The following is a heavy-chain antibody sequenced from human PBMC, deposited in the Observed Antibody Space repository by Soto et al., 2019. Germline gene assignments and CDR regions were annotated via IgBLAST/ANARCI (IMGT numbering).Heavy chain of an antibody. J-gene: IGHJ4*02. CDR2: INAGNGNT. CDR1: GYTFTSYA. Sequence: ASVKVSCKASGYTFTSYAMHWVRQAPGQRLEWMGWINAGNGNTKYSQKFQGRVTITRDTSASTAYMELSSLRSEDTAVYYCARERGTTILAVAGLPTPLDYWGQGTLVTVSS. D-gene: IGHD6-19*01. V-gene: IGHV1-3*01. CDR3: ARERGTTILAVAGLPTPLDY.